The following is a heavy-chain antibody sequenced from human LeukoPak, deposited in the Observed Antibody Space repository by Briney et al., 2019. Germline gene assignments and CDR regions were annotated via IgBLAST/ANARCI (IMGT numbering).Heavy chain of an antibody. D-gene: IGHD1-26*01. CDR2: IYYSGST. Sequence: PSETLSLTCTVSGGSISSYYWSWIRQPPGKGLEWIGYIYYSGSTNYNPSLKSRVTISVDTSKKQFSLKLSSVTAADTAVYYCARTEGGSYYFDYWGQGTLVTVSS. J-gene: IGHJ4*02. CDR3: ARTEGGSYYFDY. V-gene: IGHV4-59*01. CDR1: GGSISSYY.